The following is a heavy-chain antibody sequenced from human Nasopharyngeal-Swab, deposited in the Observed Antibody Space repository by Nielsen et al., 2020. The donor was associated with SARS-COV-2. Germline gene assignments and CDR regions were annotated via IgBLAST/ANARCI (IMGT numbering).Heavy chain of an antibody. V-gene: IGHV3-30*03. CDR2: ISYDGSNK. D-gene: IGHD3-22*01. CDR1: GFTFSSYG. J-gene: IGHJ5*02. CDR3: ARGWFDYDNSGYPRKWFDP. Sequence: GESLKISCAASGFTFSSYGMHWVRQAPGKGLEWVAVISYDGSNKYYADSVKGRFTISRDNSKNTLYLQMNSLRSEDTAVYYCARGWFDYDNSGYPRKWFDPWGQGTLVTVSS.